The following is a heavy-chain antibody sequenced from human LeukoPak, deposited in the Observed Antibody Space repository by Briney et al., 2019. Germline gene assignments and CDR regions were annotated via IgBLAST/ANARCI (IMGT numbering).Heavy chain of an antibody. V-gene: IGHV1-18*01. CDR3: LRDAQRPRLTPDY. CDR2: ISTYNGDT. Sequence: ASVKVSCKATGYTFNTYGISWVRQAPGQGLEWMGWISTYNGDTSYVQNLQGRVTMTTDTSTSTAYMELMSLRSDDTAVYYCLRDAQRPRLTPDYWGQGTLVTVSS. J-gene: IGHJ4*02. CDR1: GYTFNTYG. D-gene: IGHD6-25*01.